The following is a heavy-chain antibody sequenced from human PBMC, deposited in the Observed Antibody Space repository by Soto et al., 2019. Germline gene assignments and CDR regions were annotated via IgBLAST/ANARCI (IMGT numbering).Heavy chain of an antibody. V-gene: IGHV3-48*02. J-gene: IGHJ6*02. CDR1: GITFGKYS. CDR2: ISSSSSTI. Sequence: LRLSYAASGITFGKYSMNSVRQAKGKGLEWVSYISSSSSTIYYADPVKGRFTISRDNAKNSLYLQMNSLRDEDTAVYYCASRRFLEWHAGYYGMDVWGQGTTVTVSS. CDR3: ASRRFLEWHAGYYGMDV. D-gene: IGHD3-3*01.